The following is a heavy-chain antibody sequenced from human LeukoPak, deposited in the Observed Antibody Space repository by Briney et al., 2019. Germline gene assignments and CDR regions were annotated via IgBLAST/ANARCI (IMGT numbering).Heavy chain of an antibody. V-gene: IGHV4-34*01. D-gene: IGHD3-22*01. J-gene: IGHJ4*02. Sequence: PSETQSLTCAVYGGSFSGYYWSWIRQPPGKGLEWIGEINHSGSTNYNPSLKSRVTISVDTSKNQFSLKLSSVSAADTAVYYCARLDRYYYDSSGYDYWDQGTLVTVSS. CDR2: INHSGST. CDR3: ARLDRYYYDSSGYDY. CDR1: GGSFSGYY.